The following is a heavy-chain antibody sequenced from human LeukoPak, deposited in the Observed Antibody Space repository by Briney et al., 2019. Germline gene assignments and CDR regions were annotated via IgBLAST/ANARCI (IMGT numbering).Heavy chain of an antibody. J-gene: IGHJ3*02. CDR2: INTDGSST. D-gene: IGHD1-1*01. CDR3: ARGNNWNDLGAFDI. CDR1: GFTFSSYW. Sequence: GGSLRLSCAASGFTFSSYWMHWVRQAPGKGLVWVSRINTDGSSTSYADSVKGRFTISRDNAKNTLYLQMNSLRAEDTAVYYCARGNNWNDLGAFDIWGQGTMVTVSS. V-gene: IGHV3-74*01.